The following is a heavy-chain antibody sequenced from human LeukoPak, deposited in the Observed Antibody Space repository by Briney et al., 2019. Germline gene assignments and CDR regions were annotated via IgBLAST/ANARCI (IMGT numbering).Heavy chain of an antibody. CDR1: GFTFSNYL. CDR2: IKQDGSEK. CDR3: ARAGPWGSYRYTSDS. J-gene: IGHJ4*02. V-gene: IGHV3-7*01. D-gene: IGHD3-16*02. Sequence: GGSLRLSCAASGFTFSNYLMAWVRQLPGKGLEWVASIKQDGSEKYYADSVKGRFTISRDDAENSLYPQMNSLRAEDTAIYYCARAGPWGSYRYTSDSWSQGTLLTVSS.